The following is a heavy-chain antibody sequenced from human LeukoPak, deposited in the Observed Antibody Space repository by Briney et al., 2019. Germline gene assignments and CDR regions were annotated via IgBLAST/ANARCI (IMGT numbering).Heavy chain of an antibody. CDR3: AKARSSWFFDS. D-gene: IGHD6-13*01. V-gene: IGHV3-74*01. J-gene: IGHJ4*02. CDR2: INSDGSST. CDR1: GFTFSSNW. Sequence: GGSLRLSCAASGFTFSSNWIHWVRQVPGKGLVWVSRINSDGSSTAYADSVKGRFTISRDNSKNTLYLQMNSLRAEDTAVYYCAKARSSWFFDSWGQGTLVTVSS.